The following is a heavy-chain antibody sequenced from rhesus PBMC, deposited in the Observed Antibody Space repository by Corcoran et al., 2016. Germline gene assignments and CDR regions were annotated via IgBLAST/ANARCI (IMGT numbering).Heavy chain of an antibody. J-gene: IGHJ4*01. Sequence: QLQLQESGPGLVKPSETLSLTCAVSGGSISSNSWSWIRQPPGKGLEWIGRIPGSGRHTDYNPSLNSRVTISTDTSKNQFSLKLGSVTAADTAVYYCASSPPYFDYWGQGVLVTVSS. CDR2: IPGSGRHT. V-gene: IGHV4-173*01. CDR3: ASSPPYFDY. D-gene: IGHD3S6*01. CDR1: GGSISSNS.